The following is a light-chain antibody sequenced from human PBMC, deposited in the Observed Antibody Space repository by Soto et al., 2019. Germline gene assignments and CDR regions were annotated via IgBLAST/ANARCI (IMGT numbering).Light chain of an antibody. CDR3: QQYDHFSRT. Sequence: DIQLTQSPSTLSASVGDRVTITCRASQSFSGWLAWYQQKPGKAPKLLIYRASNLVNGVPSRFSGSGSGTEFTLTISSLQPDDFATYHCQQYDHFSRTFGQGTKVEIK. V-gene: IGKV1-5*03. J-gene: IGKJ1*01. CDR1: QSFSGW. CDR2: RAS.